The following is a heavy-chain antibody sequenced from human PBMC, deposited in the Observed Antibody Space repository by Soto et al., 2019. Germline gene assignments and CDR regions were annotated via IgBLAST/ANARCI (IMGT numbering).Heavy chain of an antibody. D-gene: IGHD3-10*01. Sequence: SETLSLTCAVSSGSISSSNWWSWVRQPPGKGLEWIGEIYHSGSTNYNPSLKSRVTISVDKSKNQFSLKLSSVTAADTAVYYCARVTMVRGNFNYYYGMDVWGQGTTVTVSS. J-gene: IGHJ6*02. CDR3: ARVTMVRGNFNYYYGMDV. CDR2: IYHSGST. V-gene: IGHV4-4*02. CDR1: SGSISSSNW.